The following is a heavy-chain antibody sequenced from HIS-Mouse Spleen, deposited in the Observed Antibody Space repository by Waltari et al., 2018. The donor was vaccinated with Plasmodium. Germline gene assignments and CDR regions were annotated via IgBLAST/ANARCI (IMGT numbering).Heavy chain of an antibody. CDR2: INHSGST. CDR3: ARGPGYSSGWYYFDY. V-gene: IGHV4-34*01. D-gene: IGHD6-19*01. J-gene: IGHJ4*02. CDR1: GGPFRGNY. Sequence: QVQLQQWGAGLLKPSETLDLTCDVSGGPFRGNYWSWIRQPPGKGLEWIGEINHSGSTNYNPSLKRRVTISVDTSKNQFSLKLSSVTAADTAVYYCARGPGYSSGWYYFDYWGQGTLVTVSS.